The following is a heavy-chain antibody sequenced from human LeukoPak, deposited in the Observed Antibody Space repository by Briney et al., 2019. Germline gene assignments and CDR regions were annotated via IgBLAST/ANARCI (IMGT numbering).Heavy chain of an antibody. CDR1: GGSISSYY. CDR3: ARENRFGYYYYGMDV. Sequence: PSETLSLTCTVSGGSISSYYWSWIRQPPGKGLEWIGYIYYSGSTNYNPSLKSRVTISVDTSKNQFSLKLSSVTAADTAVYYCARENRFGYYYYGMDVWGQGTTVTVSS. CDR2: IYYSGST. D-gene: IGHD1-14*01. V-gene: IGHV4-59*01. J-gene: IGHJ6*02.